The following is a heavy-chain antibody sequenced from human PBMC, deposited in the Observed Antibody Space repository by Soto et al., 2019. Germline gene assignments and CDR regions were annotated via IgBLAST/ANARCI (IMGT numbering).Heavy chain of an antibody. Sequence: SVKVSCKASGGTFSSYAISWVRQAPGQGLEWMGGIIPIFGTANCAQKFQGRVTIAADESTSTAYMELSSLRSEDTAVYYCESMYSGGWYYFDYWGQGNMVTVS. CDR2: IIPIFGTA. CDR3: ESMYSGGWYYFDY. V-gene: IGHV1-69*13. J-gene: IGHJ4*02. CDR1: GGTFSSYA. D-gene: IGHD6-19*01.